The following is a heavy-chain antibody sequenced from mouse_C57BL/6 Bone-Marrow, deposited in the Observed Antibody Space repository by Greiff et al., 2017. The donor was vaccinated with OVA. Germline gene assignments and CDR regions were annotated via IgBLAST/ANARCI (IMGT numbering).Heavy chain of an antibody. CDR2: IHPNSGST. J-gene: IGHJ3*01. V-gene: IGHV1-64*01. Sequence: QVQLQQPGAELVKPGASVKLSCKASGYTFTSYWMHWVKQRPGQGLEWIGMIHPNSGSTNYNEKIKSKATLTVDKSSSTAYMQLSSLTSEDSAVYYCASAPIYDGYYWFAYWGQGTLVTVSA. CDR3: ASAPIYDGYYWFAY. CDR1: GYTFTSYW. D-gene: IGHD2-3*01.